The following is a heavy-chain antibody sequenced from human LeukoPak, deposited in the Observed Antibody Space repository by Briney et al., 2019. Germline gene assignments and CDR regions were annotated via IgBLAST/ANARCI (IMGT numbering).Heavy chain of an antibody. J-gene: IGHJ6*01. CDR3: GTGGGSSRYRYYYYGMDV. V-gene: IGHV4-59*01. D-gene: IGHD6-13*01. CDR2: IYYSGST. CDR1: GGSISSYY. Sequence: PSETLSLTCTVSGGSISSYYWSWIRQPPGKGLEWIGYIYYSGSTNYNPSLKSRVTISVDTSKNQFSLKLSSVTAADTAGYYCGTGGGSSRYRYYYYGMDVWGQGTTVTVSS.